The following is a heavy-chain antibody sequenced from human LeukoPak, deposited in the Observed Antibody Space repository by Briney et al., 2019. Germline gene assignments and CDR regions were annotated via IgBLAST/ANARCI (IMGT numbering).Heavy chain of an antibody. V-gene: IGHV4-34*01. Sequence: SETLSLTCAVYGVSFSGYYWSWIRQPPGKGLEWIGEINHSGSTNYNPSLKSRVTISVDTSKNQFSLKLSSVTAADTAVYYCARGGGSGWYYYYYGMDVWGKGTTVTVSS. D-gene: IGHD6-19*01. CDR3: ARGGGSGWYYYYYGMDV. CDR2: INHSGST. CDR1: GVSFSGYY. J-gene: IGHJ6*04.